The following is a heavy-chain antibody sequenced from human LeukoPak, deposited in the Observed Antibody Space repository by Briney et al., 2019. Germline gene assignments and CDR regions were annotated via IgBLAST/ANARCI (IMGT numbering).Heavy chain of an antibody. J-gene: IGHJ6*03. CDR2: INTNTGNP. CDR1: GYTFTSYA. V-gene: IGHV7-4-1*02. CDR3: ARDYSSSLYYYMDV. D-gene: IGHD6-13*01. Sequence: GASVKVSCKASGYTFTSYAMNWVRQAPGQGLEWMGWINTNTGNPTYAQGFTGRFVFSLDTSVSTAYLQISSLKAEDTAVYYCARDYSSSLYYYMDVWGKGTTVTVSS.